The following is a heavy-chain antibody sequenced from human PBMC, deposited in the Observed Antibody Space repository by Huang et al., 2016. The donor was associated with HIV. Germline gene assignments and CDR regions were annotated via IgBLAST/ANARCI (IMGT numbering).Heavy chain of an antibody. CDR3: ARGFDILVDRFDF. J-gene: IGHJ4*02. V-gene: IGHV4-59*02. CDR1: GDSVSNHY. Sequence: QVQLQESGPGLVKPSETLSLACSVSGDSVSNHYWNWSRQTPGKGLEWIGRIYSSGTTIYNPSLKNRVSFSLDTSKNQFALNVTSVTAADTAVYYCARGFDILVDRFDFWGQGTLVTVSS. D-gene: IGHD3-9*01. CDR2: IYSSGTT.